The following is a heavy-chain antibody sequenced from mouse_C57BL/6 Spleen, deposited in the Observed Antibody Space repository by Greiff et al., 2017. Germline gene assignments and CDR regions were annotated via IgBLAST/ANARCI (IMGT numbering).Heavy chain of an antibody. CDR2: IHPSDSDT. CDR3: AIRTLTTVVATGFDY. D-gene: IGHD1-1*01. J-gene: IGHJ2*01. Sequence: QVTLKECGAELVKPGASVKVSCKASGYTFTSYWMHWVKQRPGQGLEWIGRIHPSDSDTNYNQKFKGKATLTVDKSSSTAYMQLSSLTSEDSAVYYCAIRTLTTVVATGFDYWGQGTTLTVSS. V-gene: IGHV1-74*01. CDR1: GYTFTSYW.